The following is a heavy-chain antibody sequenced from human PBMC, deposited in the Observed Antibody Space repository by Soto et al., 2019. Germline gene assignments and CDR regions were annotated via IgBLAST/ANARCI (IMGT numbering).Heavy chain of an antibody. CDR3: ATLVYCSGGSCLNNWFDP. Sequence: ASVKVSCKVSGYTLTELSMHWVRQAPGKGLEWTGGFDPEDGETIYAQKFQGRVTMTEDTSTDTAYMELSSLRSEDTAVYYCATLVYCSGGSCLNNWFDPWGQGTLVTVSS. CDR2: FDPEDGET. J-gene: IGHJ5*02. D-gene: IGHD2-15*01. V-gene: IGHV1-24*01. CDR1: GYTLTELS.